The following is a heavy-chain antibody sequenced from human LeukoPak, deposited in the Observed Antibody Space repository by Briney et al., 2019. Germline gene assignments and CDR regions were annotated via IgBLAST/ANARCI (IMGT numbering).Heavy chain of an antibody. J-gene: IGHJ4*02. CDR3: GRDLRHQLLYCLDY. CDR1: GFTVSSNY. Sequence: GGSLRLSCAASGFTVSSNYMSWVRQAPGKGLEWVSVIYSGGSTYYADSVKGRFTISRDNSKNTVYLQMNSLRAEDTAVYYCGRDLRHQLLYCLDYWGQGTLVTVSS. D-gene: IGHD2-2*02. V-gene: IGHV3-53*05. CDR2: IYSGGST.